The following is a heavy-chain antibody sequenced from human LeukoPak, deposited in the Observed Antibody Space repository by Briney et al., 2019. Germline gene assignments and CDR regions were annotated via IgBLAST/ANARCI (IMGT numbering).Heavy chain of an antibody. D-gene: IGHD3-10*01. V-gene: IGHV3-30*18. Sequence: QSGGSLRLSCAASGVTLSPYGMHWVRQAPGKGLEWVAVISYEGGTQHYADSVKGRFIISRDNPRNTLYLQMNILRTEDTAVYYCAKEGTPQVSTWYDLWGQGTQVSVSS. CDR2: ISYEGGTQ. CDR1: GVTLSPYG. J-gene: IGHJ5*02. CDR3: AKEGTPQVSTWYDL.